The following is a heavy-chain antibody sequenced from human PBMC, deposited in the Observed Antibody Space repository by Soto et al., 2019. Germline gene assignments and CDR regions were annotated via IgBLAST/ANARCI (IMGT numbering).Heavy chain of an antibody. Sequence: VQLVESGGGVFQPGRSRRLSWAAPGFTFSDYAMHGVRQAPGKGLEWVAVVSTDGRNTHYADSLKGRFTISRDSSKNTVSLEMTSLRAEDTAVYYCAKGGRQWLVTSDFNYWGQGALVTVSS. D-gene: IGHD6-19*01. V-gene: IGHV3-30*18. CDR3: AKGGRQWLVTSDFNY. CDR1: GFTFSDYA. CDR2: VSTDGRNT. J-gene: IGHJ4*02.